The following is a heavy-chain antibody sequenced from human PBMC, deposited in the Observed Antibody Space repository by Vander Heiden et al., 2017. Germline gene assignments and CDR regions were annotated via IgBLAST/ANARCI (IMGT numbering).Heavy chain of an antibody. CDR3: AREGRRDGYKWFDS. Sequence: EVQLVESGGGLVQPGGSLRLSCAASGFTFSSYWMQWVRQAPGKGLVWVSRINTDETTTTYADPVKGRFTISRDNAKNTLYLQMNSLRAEDTALYYCAREGRRDGYKWFDSWGQGTLVTVSS. V-gene: IGHV3-74*01. D-gene: IGHD5-12*01. J-gene: IGHJ5*01. CDR1: GFTFSSYW. CDR2: INTDETTT.